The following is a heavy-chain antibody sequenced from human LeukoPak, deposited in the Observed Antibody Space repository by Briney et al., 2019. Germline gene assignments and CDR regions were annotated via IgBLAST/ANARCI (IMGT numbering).Heavy chain of an antibody. Sequence: ASVKVSCKASGYTFTSYGISWVRQAPGQGLEWMGWISAYNGNTNYAQKLQGRVTMTTDTSTSTAYMELSSLRSEDTAVYYCARTYYDILTGYAAWYFDYWGQGTLVTVSS. CDR1: GYTFTSYG. D-gene: IGHD3-9*01. CDR3: ARTYYDILTGYAAWYFDY. CDR2: ISAYNGNT. V-gene: IGHV1-18*01. J-gene: IGHJ4*02.